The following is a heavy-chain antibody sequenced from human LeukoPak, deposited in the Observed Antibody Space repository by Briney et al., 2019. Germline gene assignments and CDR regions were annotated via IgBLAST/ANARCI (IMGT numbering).Heavy chain of an antibody. CDR2: IYISGST. CDR1: GDSISNYY. Sequence: SETLSLTCTVSGDSISNYYWSWIRQPAGKRLKWIGGIYISGSTNYNPSLKSRVTMSVDTSKNQFSLKLTSVTAADTAVYYCARSNPTVTPYYFDYWGQGTLVTVSS. V-gene: IGHV4-4*07. J-gene: IGHJ4*02. D-gene: IGHD4-11*01. CDR3: ARSNPTVTPYYFDY.